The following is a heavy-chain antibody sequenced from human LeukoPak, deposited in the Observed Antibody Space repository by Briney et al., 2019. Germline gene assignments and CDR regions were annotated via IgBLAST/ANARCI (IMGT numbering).Heavy chain of an antibody. J-gene: IGHJ6*02. CDR2: ISSSSSYI. D-gene: IGHD2-15*01. CDR3: ARDPTPRDCSGGSCYTHYGMDV. Sequence: GGSLRLYCAASGFTFSSYTMIWLRPAPGKGLEWVSYISSSSSYIYYADSVKGRLTISRDNAKNSLYLQMNSLRAEDTAVYYCARDPTPRDCSGGSCYTHYGMDVWGQGTTVTVSS. V-gene: IGHV3-21*01. CDR1: GFTFSSYT.